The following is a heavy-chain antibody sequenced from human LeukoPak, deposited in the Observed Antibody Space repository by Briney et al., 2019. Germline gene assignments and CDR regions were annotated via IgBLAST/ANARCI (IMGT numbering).Heavy chain of an antibody. D-gene: IGHD5-24*01. CDR3: ARDAIRDGYKH. J-gene: IGHJ4*02. Sequence: SETLSLTCTVSGGSISSHYWSWIRQPPGKGLEWMGYIYYSGSTNYNPSLKSRVTISVDTSKNQFSLKLSSVTAADTAVYYCARDAIRDGYKHWGQGTLVTVSS. CDR1: GGSISSHY. V-gene: IGHV4-59*11. CDR2: IYYSGST.